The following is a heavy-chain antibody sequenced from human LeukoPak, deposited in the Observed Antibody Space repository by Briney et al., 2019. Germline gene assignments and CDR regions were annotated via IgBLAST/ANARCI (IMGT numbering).Heavy chain of an antibody. CDR2: IIPIFGTA. Sequence: SVKVSCTASGGTFSSYAISWVRQAPGQGLEWMGEIIPIFGTANYAQEFQGRVTITADESTSTAYMELSSLRSEDTAAYYCARTYLKDTAMVTDDYWGQGTLVTASS. CDR3: ARTYLKDTAMVTDDY. D-gene: IGHD5-18*01. V-gene: IGHV1-69*13. J-gene: IGHJ4*02. CDR1: GGTFSSYA.